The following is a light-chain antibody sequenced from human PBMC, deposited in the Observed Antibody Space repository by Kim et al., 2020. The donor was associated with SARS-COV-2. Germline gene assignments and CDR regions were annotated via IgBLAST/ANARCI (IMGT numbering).Light chain of an antibody. CDR1: QSVSHW. CDR3: QQYNTWYT. CDR2: ETS. V-gene: IGKV1-5*03. Sequence: LSTSVGDRVTITCRASQSVSHWLAWYQQKPGKAPKVLIYETSKLKSGVPSRFSGSGFGTEFTLTINSLQPDDFATYYCQQYNTWYTFGQGTKLEI. J-gene: IGKJ2*01.